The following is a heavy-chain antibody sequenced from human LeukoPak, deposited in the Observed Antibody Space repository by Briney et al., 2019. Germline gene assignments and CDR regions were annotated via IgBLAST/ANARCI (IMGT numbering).Heavy chain of an antibody. V-gene: IGHV1-18*01. CDR3: ARDPIGDYYYYYYYGMDV. CDR1: GYTFTSYG. Sequence: GASVKVSCTASGYTFTSYGISWVRQAPGQGLEWMGWISAYNGNTNYAQKLQGRVTMTTDTSTSTAYMELRSLRSDDTAVYYCARDPIGDYYYYYYYGMDVWGQGTTVTVSS. CDR2: ISAYNGNT. J-gene: IGHJ6*02. D-gene: IGHD4-17*01.